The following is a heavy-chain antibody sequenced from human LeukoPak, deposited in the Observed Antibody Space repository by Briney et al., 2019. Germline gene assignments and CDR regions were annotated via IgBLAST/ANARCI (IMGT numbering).Heavy chain of an antibody. D-gene: IGHD3-22*01. V-gene: IGHV3-9*01. Sequence: PGRSLRLSCTASGFTFDDYAMHWVRQAPGKGLEWVSGISWNSGSIGYADSVKGRFTISRDNAKNPLYLQMNSLGAEDTALYYCAKGNHYYDSSGFPEYWGQGTLVTVSS. J-gene: IGHJ4*02. CDR1: GFTFDDYA. CDR2: ISWNSGSI. CDR3: AKGNHYYDSSGFPEY.